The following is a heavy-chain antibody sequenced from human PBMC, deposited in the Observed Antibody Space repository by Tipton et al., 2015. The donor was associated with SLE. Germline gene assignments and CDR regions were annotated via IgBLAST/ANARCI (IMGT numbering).Heavy chain of an antibody. CDR2: INTDGSST. V-gene: IGHV3-74*01. J-gene: IGHJ6*02. Sequence: SLRLSCAASEFAFSSYWMHWVRQAPGKGLVWVSRINTDGSSTNYAASVKGRFTISRDNAEKTLYLQMSSLSAEDTAVYYCARGVYNLYGMDGWGLGTAVTVSS. CDR3: ARGVYNLYGMDG. D-gene: IGHD1-1*01. CDR1: EFAFSSYW.